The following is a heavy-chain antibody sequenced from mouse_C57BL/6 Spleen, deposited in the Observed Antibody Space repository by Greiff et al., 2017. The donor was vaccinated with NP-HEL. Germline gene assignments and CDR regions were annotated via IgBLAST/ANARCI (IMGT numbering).Heavy chain of an antibody. CDR3: ARELLPYAMDY. CDR2: ISYDGSN. CDR1: GYSITSGYY. J-gene: IGHJ4*01. V-gene: IGHV3-6*01. Sequence: EVQLQESGPGLVKPSQSLSLTCSVTGYSITSGYYWNWIRQFPGNKLEWMGYISYDGSNNYNPSLKNRISITRDTSKNQFFLKLNSVTTEDTATYYCARELLPYAMDYWGQGTSVTVSS. D-gene: IGHD2-3*01.